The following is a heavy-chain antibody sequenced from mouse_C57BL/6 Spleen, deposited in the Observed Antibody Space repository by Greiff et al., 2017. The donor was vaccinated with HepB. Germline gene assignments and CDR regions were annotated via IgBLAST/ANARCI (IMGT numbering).Heavy chain of an antibody. CDR3: VRHYESYFDY. V-gene: IGHV10-1*01. Sequence: EVQVVESGGGLVQPKGSLKLSCAASGFSFNTYAMNWVRQAPGKGLEWVARIRSKSNNYATYYADSVKDRFTISRDDSESMLYLQMNNLKTEDTAMYYCVRHYESYFDYWGQGTTLTVSS. D-gene: IGHD2-3*01. CDR2: IRSKSNNYAT. CDR1: GFSFNTYA. J-gene: IGHJ2*01.